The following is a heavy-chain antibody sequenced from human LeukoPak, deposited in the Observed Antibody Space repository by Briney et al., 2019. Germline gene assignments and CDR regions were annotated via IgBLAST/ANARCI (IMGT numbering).Heavy chain of an antibody. CDR2: ISYDGSYT. J-gene: IGHJ3*02. CDR1: GFTFSNNA. V-gene: IGHV3-30*04. Sequence: GGSLRLSCAASGFTFSNNAMHWVRQAPDKGLEWVAIISYDGSYTYYADSVKGRFTISRDNSKNTLYLQMNSLRPEDTAMYYCARDSAYYYDSSGFDAFDIWSQGTMVTVSS. D-gene: IGHD3-22*01. CDR3: ARDSAYYYDSSGFDAFDI.